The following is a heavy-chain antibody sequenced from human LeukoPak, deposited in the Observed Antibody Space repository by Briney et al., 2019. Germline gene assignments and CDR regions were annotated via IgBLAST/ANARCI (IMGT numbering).Heavy chain of an antibody. V-gene: IGHV4-34*01. J-gene: IGHJ6*02. Sequence: SETLSLTCAVYGGSFSGYYWSWIRQPPGKGLEWIGEINHSGSTNYNPSLKSRVTISVDTSKNQFSLKLSSVTAADTAVYYCARGLQLAPTGYYYHGMDVWGQGTTVTVSS. CDR2: INHSGST. CDR3: ARGLQLAPTGYYYHGMDV. CDR1: GGSFSGYY. D-gene: IGHD6-13*01.